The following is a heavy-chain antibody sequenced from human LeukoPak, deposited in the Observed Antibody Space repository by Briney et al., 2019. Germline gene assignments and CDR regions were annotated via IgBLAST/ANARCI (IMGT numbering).Heavy chain of an antibody. CDR3: ARDQGSLTRSWYTGY. V-gene: IGHV1-2*06. CDR2: INPYSGDT. Sequence: ASVKVSCKASGYTFTGYHIHWVRQAPGQGLEWMGRINPYSGDTNSAQKLQGRVTMTRDTSITTAYMDLSSLTPADTAVYFCARDQGSLTRSWYTGYWGQGTQVTVSS. CDR1: GYTFTGYH. J-gene: IGHJ4*02. D-gene: IGHD6-13*01.